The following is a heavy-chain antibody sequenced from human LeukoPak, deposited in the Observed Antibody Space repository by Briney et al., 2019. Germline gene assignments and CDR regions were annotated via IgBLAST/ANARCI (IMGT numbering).Heavy chain of an antibody. D-gene: IGHD1-1*01. CDR2: ISSSSSTI. V-gene: IGHV3-48*02. J-gene: IGHJ4*02. CDR3: ARPLTTNWYPGFDY. CDR1: GFSFSTYS. Sequence: GSLRLSCAASGFSFSTYSMNWVRQAPGKGLEWVSYISSSSSTIYYADSVKGRFTISRDNAKNSLYLQMNSLRDEDTAVYYCARPLTTNWYPGFDYWGQGTLVTVSS.